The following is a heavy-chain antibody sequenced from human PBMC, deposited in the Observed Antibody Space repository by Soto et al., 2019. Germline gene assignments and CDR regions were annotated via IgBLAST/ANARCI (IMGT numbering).Heavy chain of an antibody. CDR3: ARASGSPRTVDAPLGC. J-gene: IGHJ4*02. D-gene: IGHD2-15*01. CDR2: INPYTSTT. V-gene: IGHV1-2*02. CDR1: GYSFTHYY. Sequence: QVQLVQSGAEMKKLGASVKVSCKASGYSFTHYYVHWVRQAPGQGLEWMGWINPYTSTTTYAPKFEGRISMTRDKSVSTAYMELRGLRSDDSALYFCARASGSPRTVDAPLGCWGQGTLVAVSS.